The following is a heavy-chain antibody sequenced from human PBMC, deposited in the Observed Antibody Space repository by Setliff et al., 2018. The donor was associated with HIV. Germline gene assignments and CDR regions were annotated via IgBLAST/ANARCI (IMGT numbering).Heavy chain of an antibody. D-gene: IGHD3-10*01. V-gene: IGHV4-61*02. CDR3: ARGNYYNMWADPFDY. J-gene: IGHJ4*02. CDR1: GGSISSGSYY. Sequence: PSETLSLTCTVSGGSISSGSYYWSWIRQPAGKGLEWTGRIYTSGSTNYNPSLKSRVTISVDTSKNQFSLKLSSVTAADTAVYYCARGNYYNMWADPFDYWGQGTLVTVSS. CDR2: IYTSGST.